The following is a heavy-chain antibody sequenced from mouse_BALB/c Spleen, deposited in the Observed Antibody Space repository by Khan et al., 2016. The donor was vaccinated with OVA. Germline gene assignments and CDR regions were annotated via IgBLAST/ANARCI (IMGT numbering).Heavy chain of an antibody. D-gene: IGHD2-13*01. CDR3: ARSLYYSDSYAMDY. CDR2: ISSTGST. V-gene: IGHV3-2*02. J-gene: IGHJ4*01. CDR1: GYSITSDFA. Sequence: EVQLQESGPGLVKPSQSLSLTCTVTGYSITSDFAWNWIRQFPGNKLEWMGYISSTGSTSYSPSLKSRISITLDNSKNQFFLHLNSVTTEDTATYYCARSLYYSDSYAMDYWGQGTSVTVSS.